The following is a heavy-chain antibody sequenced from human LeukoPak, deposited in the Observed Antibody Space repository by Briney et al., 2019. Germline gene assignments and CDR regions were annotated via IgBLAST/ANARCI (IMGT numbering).Heavy chain of an antibody. V-gene: IGHV3-23*01. J-gene: IGHJ4*02. CDR1: GFTFSSYA. CDR2: ISGSGGST. CDR3: ARERASGWYKY. Sequence: GGSLRLSCAASGFTFSSYAMSWVRQAPWKGLEWVSAISGSGGSTYYADSVKGRFTISRDNAKNSLYLQMNSLRAEDTAVYYCARERASGWYKYWGQGTLVTVSS. D-gene: IGHD6-19*01.